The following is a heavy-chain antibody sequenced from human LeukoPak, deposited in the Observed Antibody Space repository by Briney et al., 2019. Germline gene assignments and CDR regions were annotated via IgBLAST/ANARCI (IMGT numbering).Heavy chain of an antibody. CDR2: ISSSSTYI. CDR3: AREVVTDFDY. V-gene: IGHV3-21*01. CDR1: GFSFSSYG. J-gene: IGHJ4*02. D-gene: IGHD3-22*01. Sequence: GGSLRLSCAASGFSFSSYGMNWVRQAPGKGLEWVSSISSSSTYIYYADSGKGRFTISRDNSKDTVYLQMNSLRAEDTAVYYCAREVVTDFDYWGQGTLVTVSS.